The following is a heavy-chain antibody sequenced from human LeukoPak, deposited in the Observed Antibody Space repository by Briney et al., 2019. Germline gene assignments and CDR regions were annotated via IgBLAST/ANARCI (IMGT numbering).Heavy chain of an antibody. Sequence: GGSLRLSCAASGFTFSNAWMSWFRQAPGKGLEWVGRIKSKTDGGTTDYAAPVKGRFTISRDDSKNTLYLQMNSLKTEDTAVYYCTTIGLYNWNDGGFDYWGQGTLVTVSS. CDR2: IKSKTDGGTT. V-gene: IGHV3-15*01. D-gene: IGHD1-1*01. CDR3: TTIGLYNWNDGGFDY. J-gene: IGHJ4*02. CDR1: GFTFSNAW.